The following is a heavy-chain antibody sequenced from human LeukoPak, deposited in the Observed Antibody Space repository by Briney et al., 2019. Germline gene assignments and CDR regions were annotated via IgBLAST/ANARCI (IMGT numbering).Heavy chain of an antibody. CDR3: ARQVFHGGSPPRLDL. CDR1: GFTFSTYW. D-gene: IGHD3-16*01. V-gene: IGHV3-7*01. Sequence: GGSLRLSCAASGFTFSTYWMSWVRQAPGKGLEWVANIKEDGSEKYYVDSVKGRFTISRDNAKNSLYLQMNSLRAEDTAVYYCARQVFHGGSPPRLDLWGQGIQVSVSS. J-gene: IGHJ5*02. CDR2: IKEDGSEK.